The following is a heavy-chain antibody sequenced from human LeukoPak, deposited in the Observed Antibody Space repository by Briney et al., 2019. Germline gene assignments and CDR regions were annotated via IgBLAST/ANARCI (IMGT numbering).Heavy chain of an antibody. Sequence: SETLSLTCAVSGGSISSGGYSWSWIRQPPGKGLEWIGYIYHSGSTYYNPSLKSRVTISVDRSKNQFSLKLSSVTAVDTAVYYCARGDGESYWYFDLWGRGTLVTVSS. D-gene: IGHD2-21*01. J-gene: IGHJ2*01. V-gene: IGHV4-30-2*01. CDR1: GGSISSGGYS. CDR2: IYHSGST. CDR3: ARGDGESYWYFDL.